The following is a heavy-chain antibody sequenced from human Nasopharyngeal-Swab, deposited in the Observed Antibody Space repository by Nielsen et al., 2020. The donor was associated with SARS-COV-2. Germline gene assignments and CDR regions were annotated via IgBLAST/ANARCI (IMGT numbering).Heavy chain of an antibody. CDR3: AKDMQWGTAMADAFDI. J-gene: IGHJ3*02. CDR1: GFTFDDYT. CDR2: ISWDGGST. D-gene: IGHD5-18*01. V-gene: IGHV3-43*01. Sequence: GESLKISCAASGFTFDDYTMHWVRQAPGKGLEWVSLISWDGGSTYYADSVKGRFTISRDNSKNSLYLQMNSLRTEGTALYYCAKDMQWGTAMADAFDIWGQGTMVTVSS.